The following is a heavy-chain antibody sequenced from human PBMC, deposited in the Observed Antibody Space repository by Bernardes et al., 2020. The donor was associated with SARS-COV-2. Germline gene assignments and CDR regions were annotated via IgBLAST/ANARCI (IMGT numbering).Heavy chain of an antibody. D-gene: IGHD2-21*01. J-gene: IGHJ4*02. CDR1: GHTLSELS. CDR2: FDPEDDET. CDR3: ASGPYSALRAAVDYYFES. V-gene: IGHV1-24*01. Sequence: ASVKVSCKPSGHTLSELSLHWVRQAPGKGLEWMGGFDPEDDETVYAQKFQGRVTLTKDTSTNTVYVELSSLRSEDTAVYFCASGPYSALRAAVDYYFESWGQRSLVTVSS.